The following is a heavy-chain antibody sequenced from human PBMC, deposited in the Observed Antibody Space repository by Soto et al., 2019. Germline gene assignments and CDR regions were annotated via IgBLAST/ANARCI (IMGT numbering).Heavy chain of an antibody. CDR1: GFTFRTYT. D-gene: IGHD3-10*01. V-gene: IGHV3-21*01. CDR3: ARDRGYDAHDYYYNAMDV. Sequence: GGSLRLSCISSGFTFRTYTMNWVRQAPGKGLEWVSGIRGFSPYTFYAESVKGRFTISRDNAKNSLYLQMNSLRVEDTAVYYCARDRGYDAHDYYYNAMDVWGQGTTVTV. CDR2: IRGFSPYT. J-gene: IGHJ6*02.